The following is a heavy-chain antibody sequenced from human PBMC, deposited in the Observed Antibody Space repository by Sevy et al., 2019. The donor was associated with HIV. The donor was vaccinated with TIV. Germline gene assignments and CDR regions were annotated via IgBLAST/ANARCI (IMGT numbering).Heavy chain of an antibody. J-gene: IGHJ5*02. D-gene: IGHD4-17*01. CDR2: IKQDGSEK. Sequence: GGSLRLSCAASGFTFSSYWMSWVRQAPGKGLEWVANIKQDGSEKYYVDSVKGRFTISRDNAKNSLYLQMNSLRAEDTAVYYCARDPTTGGLRGWFDPWGQGTLVTVSS. V-gene: IGHV3-7*01. CDR3: ARDPTTGGLRGWFDP. CDR1: GFTFSSYW.